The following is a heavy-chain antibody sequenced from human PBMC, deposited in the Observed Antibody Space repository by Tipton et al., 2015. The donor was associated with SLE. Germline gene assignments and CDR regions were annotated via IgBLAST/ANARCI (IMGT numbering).Heavy chain of an antibody. CDR3: ARRHYSGPFDS. V-gene: IGHV4-59*12. CDR2: IHYSGTV. Sequence: TLSLTCTVSGGSMSSSYWNWIRQSPGKGLEWIGYIHYSGTVNYSPFLKSRVTISVDTSKNQFALKLNSVTAADTAVYYCARRHYSGPFDSWGQGTLVTVSS. D-gene: IGHD5-12*01. CDR1: GGSMSSSY. J-gene: IGHJ4*02.